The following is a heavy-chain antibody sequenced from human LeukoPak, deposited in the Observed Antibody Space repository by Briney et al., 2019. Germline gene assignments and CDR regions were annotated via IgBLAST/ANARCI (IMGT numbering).Heavy chain of an antibody. V-gene: IGHV1-2*06. Sequence: ASVKVSCKASGYTFTGYYMHWVRQAPGQGLEWMGRINPNSGGTNYAQKFQGRVTMTRDTSISTAYMGLSRLRSDDTAVYYGARDLEMATIDYWGQGTLVTVSS. J-gene: IGHJ4*02. D-gene: IGHD5-24*01. CDR2: INPNSGGT. CDR1: GYTFTGYY. CDR3: ARDLEMATIDY.